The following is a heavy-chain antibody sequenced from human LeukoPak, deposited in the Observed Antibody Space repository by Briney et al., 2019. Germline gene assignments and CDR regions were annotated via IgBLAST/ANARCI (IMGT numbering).Heavy chain of an antibody. J-gene: IGHJ4*02. D-gene: IGHD3-3*01. CDR1: GYTLTKLS. Sequence: ASVKVSCKVSGYTLTKLSMHWVRQAPGKGLEWMGGFDPEDGETIYAQKFQGRVTMTEDASTDTAYMELSSLRSEDTAVYYCATAEYYDFWSGYFYFDYWGQGTLVTVSS. V-gene: IGHV1-24*01. CDR3: ATAEYYDFWSGYFYFDY. CDR2: FDPEDGET.